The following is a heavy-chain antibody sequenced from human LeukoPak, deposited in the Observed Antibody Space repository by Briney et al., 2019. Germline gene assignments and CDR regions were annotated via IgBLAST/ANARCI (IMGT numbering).Heavy chain of an antibody. CDR1: GFSLSPSGVG. D-gene: IGHD3-10*01. J-gene: IGHJ4*02. CDR2: IYWDDDK. Sequence: SGPTLVKPTQTLTLTCTFSGFSLSPSGVGVGWIRQPPGKALEWLALIYWDDDKRYSPSLKSRLTITKDTSKNQVVLTMTNMDPVDTATYYCAHRLSGLVAMVRGRDYFDYWGQGTLVTVSS. CDR3: AHRLSGLVAMVRGRDYFDY. V-gene: IGHV2-5*02.